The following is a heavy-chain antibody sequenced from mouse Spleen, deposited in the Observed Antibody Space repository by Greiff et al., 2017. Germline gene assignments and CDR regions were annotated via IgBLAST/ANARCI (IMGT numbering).Heavy chain of an antibody. J-gene: IGHJ3*01. Sequence: EVKLMESGGGLVKPGGSLKLSCAASGFTFSSYAMSWVRQTPEKRLEWVATISDGGSYTYYPDNVKGRFTISRDNAKNNLYLQMSHLKSEDTAMYYCARDGGTPFAWFAYWGQGTLVTVSA. CDR3: ARDGGTPFAWFAY. CDR1: GFTFSSYA. V-gene: IGHV5-4*01. CDR2: ISDGGSYT.